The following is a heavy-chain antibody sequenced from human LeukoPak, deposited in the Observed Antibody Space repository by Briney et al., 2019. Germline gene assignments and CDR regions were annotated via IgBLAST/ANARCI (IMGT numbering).Heavy chain of an antibody. Sequence: ASVKVSCKASGYTFTNYDIHWVRQATGQGLEWMGWMDPYSANTGYAQNFQGRITITRNTSISTAYMELSSLRSKDTAVYYCARTQQLVLRSPLDPWGQGTLVTVSS. CDR3: ARTQQLVLRSPLDP. J-gene: IGHJ5*02. D-gene: IGHD6-13*01. CDR1: GYTFTNYD. V-gene: IGHV1-8*03. CDR2: MDPYSANT.